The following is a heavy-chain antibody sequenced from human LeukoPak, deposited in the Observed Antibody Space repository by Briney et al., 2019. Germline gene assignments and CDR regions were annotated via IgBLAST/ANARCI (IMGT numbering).Heavy chain of an antibody. Sequence: SETLSLTCAVYGGSFSGYYWSWIRQPPGKGLEWIGEINHSGSTNYNPSLKSRVTISVDTSKNQFSLKLSSVTAADTAVYYCARGRRGWLQPWKPGSWFDPWGQRTLVTVSS. D-gene: IGHD5-24*01. CDR3: ARGRRGWLQPWKPGSWFDP. J-gene: IGHJ5*02. CDR1: GGSFSGYY. V-gene: IGHV4-34*01. CDR2: INHSGST.